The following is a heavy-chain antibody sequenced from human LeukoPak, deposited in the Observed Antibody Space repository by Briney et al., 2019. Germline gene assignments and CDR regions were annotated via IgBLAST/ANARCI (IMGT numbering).Heavy chain of an antibody. V-gene: IGHV4-39*07. CDR3: ASGIAARNDY. CDR1: GGSISSSSYY. D-gene: IGHD6-6*01. CDR2: INHSGST. J-gene: IGHJ4*02. Sequence: PSETLSPTCTVSGGSISSSSYYWSWIRQPPGKGLEWIGEINHSGSTNYNPSLKSRVTISVDTSKNQFSLKLSSVTAADTAVYYCASGIAARNDYWGQGTLVTVSS.